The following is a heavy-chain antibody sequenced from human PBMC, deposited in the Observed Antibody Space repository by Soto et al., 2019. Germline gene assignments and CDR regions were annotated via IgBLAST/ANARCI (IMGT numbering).Heavy chain of an antibody. J-gene: IGHJ4*01. Sequence: GGSLRLSCAASGFTFSNFGMSWVRQAPGKGVEWVSGINGNGGGTYYIDSVKGRFTISRDNPKNTLYLQMNSLRAEDTAVYYCAKRGEKSFDYWGPGTLVTVSS. CDR1: GFTFSNFG. CDR2: INGNGGGT. V-gene: IGHV3-23*01. CDR3: AKRGEKSFDY.